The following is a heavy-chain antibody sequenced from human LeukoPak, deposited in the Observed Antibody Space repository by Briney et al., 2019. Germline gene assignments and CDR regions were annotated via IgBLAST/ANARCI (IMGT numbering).Heavy chain of an antibody. CDR2: IWFDGSGK. Sequence: GGSLRLSCVASGFTFSNYGMHWVRQAPGKGVEWVAIIWFDGSGKYYADSVNGRVTFSRDNSKNTLYLQMNSLRAEDTAMYYCARHASTHYFDSWGQGTLVTVSS. J-gene: IGHJ4*02. V-gene: IGHV3-33*01. CDR3: ARHASTHYFDS. CDR1: GFTFSNYG. D-gene: IGHD2/OR15-2a*01.